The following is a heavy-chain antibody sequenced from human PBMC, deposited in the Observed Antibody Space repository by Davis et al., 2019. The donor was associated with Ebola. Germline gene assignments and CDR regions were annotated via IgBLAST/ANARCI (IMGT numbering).Heavy chain of an antibody. CDR1: GGSLRGYA. V-gene: IGHV1-18*01. D-gene: IGHD3-22*01. CDR2: ISAYNGNT. J-gene: IGHJ4*02. Sequence: AASVKVSCKASGGSLRGYALNWVRQAPGQGLEWMGWISAYNGNTNYAQKLQGRVTMTTDTSTSTVYMELSSLRSEDTAVYYCASSMIVVPPHYWGQGTLVTVSS. CDR3: ASSMIVVPPHY.